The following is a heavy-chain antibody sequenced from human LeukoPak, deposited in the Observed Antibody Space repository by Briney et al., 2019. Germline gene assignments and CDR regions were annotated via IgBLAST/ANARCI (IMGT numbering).Heavy chain of an antibody. D-gene: IGHD6-13*01. J-gene: IGHJ4*02. CDR3: AKELAAAAGPPYFDY. V-gene: IGHV3-30*18. CDR1: GFTFSSYG. CDR2: ISYDGSNK. Sequence: GGSLRLSCAASGFTFSSYGMHWVRQAPGKGLEWVAVISYDGSNKYYADSVKGRFTISRDNSKNTLYLQMNSLRAEDTAVYYCAKELAAAAGPPYFDYWGQGTLVTVSS.